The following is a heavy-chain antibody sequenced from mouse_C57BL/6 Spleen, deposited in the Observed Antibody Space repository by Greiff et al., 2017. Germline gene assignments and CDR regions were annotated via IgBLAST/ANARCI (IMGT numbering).Heavy chain of an antibody. CDR2: ISDGGSYT. Sequence: DVQLVESGGGLVKPGGSLKLSCAASGFTFSSYAMSWVRQTPEKRLEWVATISDGGSYTYYPDNVKGRFTISRDNAKKNLYLQMSHLKSEDTAMYYCARDYYGSSYSFAYWGQGTLVTVSA. J-gene: IGHJ3*01. CDR3: ARDYYGSSYSFAY. V-gene: IGHV5-4*01. D-gene: IGHD1-1*01. CDR1: GFTFSSYA.